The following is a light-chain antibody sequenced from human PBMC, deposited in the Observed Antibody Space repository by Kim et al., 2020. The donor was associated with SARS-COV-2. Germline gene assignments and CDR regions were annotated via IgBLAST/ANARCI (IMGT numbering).Light chain of an antibody. J-gene: IGKJ1*01. CDR2: DAS. CDR3: QQYDRSAA. Sequence: LSHGERATLCCKATQAVNHNCLAWYKHPRGQAPRLLICDASAGAPGIPDRFSGSGSETDFTHTIRRLEPEGVAVYYCQQYDRSAAFGQGTKVGIK. CDR1: QAVNHNC. V-gene: IGKV3-20*01.